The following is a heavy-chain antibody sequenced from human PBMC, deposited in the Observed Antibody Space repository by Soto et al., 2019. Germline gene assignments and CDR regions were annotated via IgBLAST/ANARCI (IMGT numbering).Heavy chain of an antibody. Sequence: PGGSLRLSCAASGFTFSSYEMNWVRQAPGKGLEWVSYISSSGSTIYYADSVKGRFTISRDNAKNSLYLQMNSLRAEDTAVYYCARDAGQDDYDILTGRIRPYGMDVWGQGTTVPVSS. D-gene: IGHD3-9*01. CDR1: GFTFSSYE. CDR3: ARDAGQDDYDILTGRIRPYGMDV. J-gene: IGHJ6*02. V-gene: IGHV3-48*03. CDR2: ISSSGSTI.